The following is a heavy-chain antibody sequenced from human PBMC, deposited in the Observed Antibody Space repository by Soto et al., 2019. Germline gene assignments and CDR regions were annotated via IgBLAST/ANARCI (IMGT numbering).Heavy chain of an antibody. V-gene: IGHV1-69*06. D-gene: IGHD3-22*01. J-gene: IGHJ4*02. Sequence: QVQLVQSGAEVEKPGSSVKVSCKASGGTFSSYAISWVRQAPGQGLEWMGGIIPIFGTTNYAQKFQGRVTITADKSTSTAYMELISLRSEDTAVYYCARGYDSSGCLDYWGQGTLVTVSS. CDR1: GGTFSSYA. CDR2: IIPIFGTT. CDR3: ARGYDSSGCLDY.